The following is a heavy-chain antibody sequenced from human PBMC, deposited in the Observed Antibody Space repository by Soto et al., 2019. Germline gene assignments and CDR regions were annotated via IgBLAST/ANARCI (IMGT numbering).Heavy chain of an antibody. CDR2: INPFAATT. V-gene: IGHV1-46*01. J-gene: IGHJ3*02. CDR1: GYTFTSSY. Sequence: QVQLVQSGAEVEKPGASVKVSCKASGYTFTSSYIHWVRQAPGQGLEWVGIINPFAATTSYAQKFQGRVTMTRDTSTSTVYMELNSLRSEDTAVYYCARGWLVGNKKRDAPFDIWGQGTMVTVSS. D-gene: IGHD6-19*01. CDR3: ARGWLVGNKKRDAPFDI.